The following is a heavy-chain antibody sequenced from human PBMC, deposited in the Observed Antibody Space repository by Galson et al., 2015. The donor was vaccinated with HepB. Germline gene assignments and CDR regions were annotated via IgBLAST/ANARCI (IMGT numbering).Heavy chain of an antibody. CDR2: ISYDGSHQ. Sequence: SLRLSCAASGFTFSNYAMHWVRQAPGKGPEWVAVISYDGSHQYYEDSVKGRLTISRDNSKKTLYLQMDSLRTEDTAVYYCARSQRITMVRGIYLRSHFDHWGQGTLVTVSS. CDR1: GFTFSNYA. CDR3: ARSQRITMVRGIYLRSHFDH. D-gene: IGHD3-10*01. V-gene: IGHV3-30*04. J-gene: IGHJ4*02.